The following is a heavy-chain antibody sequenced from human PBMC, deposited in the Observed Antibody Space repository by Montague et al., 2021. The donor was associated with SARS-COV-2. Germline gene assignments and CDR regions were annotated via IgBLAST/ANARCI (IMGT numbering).Heavy chain of an antibody. V-gene: IGHV4-34*01. J-gene: IGHJ4*02. CDR1: GGSFSGYY. Sequence: SETLSLTCAFYGGSFSGYYWSWIRQPPGKGLEWIGEITQSGSTNYNPSLKSRVTLSVDTSKKQFSLKLSSLTAADTAAYYCARVAVGYYHDSSAYFDYWGQGSLVTVSS. CDR2: ITQSGST. CDR3: ARVAVGYYHDSSAYFDY. D-gene: IGHD3-22*01.